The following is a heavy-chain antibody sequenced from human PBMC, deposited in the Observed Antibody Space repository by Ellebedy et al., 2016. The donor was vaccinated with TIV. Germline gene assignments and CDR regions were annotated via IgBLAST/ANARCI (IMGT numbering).Heavy chain of an antibody. D-gene: IGHD2-15*01. CDR1: GYTFTKYY. V-gene: IGHV1-24*01. CDR2: FDPEYGET. Sequence: ASVKVSCKASGYTFTKYYIHWVRQAPGQGLEWMGGFDPEYGETIYAQKFQGRVTMTEDTSTDTAYMELSSLRSEDTAVYYCATGLGYCSGGSCSRTFDYWGQGTLVTVSS. J-gene: IGHJ4*02. CDR3: ATGLGYCSGGSCSRTFDY.